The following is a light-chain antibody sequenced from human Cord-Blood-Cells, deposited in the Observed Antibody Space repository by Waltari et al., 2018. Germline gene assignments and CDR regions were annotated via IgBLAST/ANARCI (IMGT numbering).Light chain of an antibody. CDR1: QSISSW. CDR3: QQYNSYG. Sequence: DIQMTQCPSTLSAAVGDRVTITCRASQSISSWLAWYQQKPGKAPKLLIYKAYSLESGVPSRFSGSGSGTEFTLTISSLQPDDFATYYCQQYNSYGFGQGTKVEIK. CDR2: KAY. J-gene: IGKJ1*01. V-gene: IGKV1-5*03.